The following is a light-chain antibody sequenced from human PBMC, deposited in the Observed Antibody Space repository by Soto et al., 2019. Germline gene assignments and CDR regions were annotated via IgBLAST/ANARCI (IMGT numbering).Light chain of an antibody. V-gene: IGKV1-27*01. CDR3: QKYTTVPWT. J-gene: IGKJ1*01. Sequence: DIQMTQSPFSLSASVGDRVAITCRASQGISNYLAWYQQKPGKVPKLLIYAASTLQPGVPYRFSGSGSGTDFTLTISGLQPEDVATYYCQKYTTVPWTFGQGTKVEIK. CDR1: QGISNY. CDR2: AAS.